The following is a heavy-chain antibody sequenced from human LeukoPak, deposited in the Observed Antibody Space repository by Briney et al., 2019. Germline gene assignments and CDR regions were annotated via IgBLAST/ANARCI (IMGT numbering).Heavy chain of an antibody. CDR3: ARDNSNYGAFDY. CDR1: GGSISSYY. J-gene: IGHJ4*02. D-gene: IGHD4-11*01. Sequence: SETLSLTCTVSGGSISSYYWSWIRQPPGKELEWIGYIYYSGSTNYNPSLKSRVTISVDTSKSQFSLKLSSVTAADTAVYYCARDNSNYGAFDYWGQGTLVTVSS. V-gene: IGHV4-59*01. CDR2: IYYSGST.